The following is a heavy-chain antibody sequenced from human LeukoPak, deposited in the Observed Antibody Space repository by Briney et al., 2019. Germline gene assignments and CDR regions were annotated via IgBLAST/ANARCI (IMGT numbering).Heavy chain of an antibody. CDR2: IWYDGSNK. V-gene: IGHV3-33*01. CDR3: ARDRGHDILTGYHPIYYFDY. CDR1: GFTFSSYG. J-gene: IGHJ4*02. D-gene: IGHD3-9*01. Sequence: GRSLRLSCAASGFTFSSYGMHWVRQAPGKGLEWVAVIWYDGSNKYYADSVKGRFTISRDNSKNTLYLQMNSLRAEDTAVYYCARDRGHDILTGYHPIYYFDYWGQGTLVTVSS.